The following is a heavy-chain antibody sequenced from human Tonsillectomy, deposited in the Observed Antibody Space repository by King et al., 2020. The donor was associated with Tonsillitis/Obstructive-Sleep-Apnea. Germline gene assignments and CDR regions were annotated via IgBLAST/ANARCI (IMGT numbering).Heavy chain of an antibody. CDR1: GFTFDDYA. CDR2: ISGDGGST. Sequence: VQLVESGGGVVQPGGSRRLSCAASGFTFDDYAMQWVRQAPGKGLEGVSLISGDGGSTYYADSVMGRFTISRDNSKNSLYLQMNSLRTEDTALYYCAKEGGACGGDCYSGIDAFDIWGQGTMVTVSS. J-gene: IGHJ3*02. D-gene: IGHD2-21*01. V-gene: IGHV3-43*02. CDR3: AKEGGACGGDCYSGIDAFDI.